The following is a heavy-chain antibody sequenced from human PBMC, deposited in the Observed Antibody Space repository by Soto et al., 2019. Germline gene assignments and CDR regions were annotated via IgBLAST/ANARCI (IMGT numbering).Heavy chain of an antibody. CDR1: GGSISSYY. Sequence: NPSETLSLTCTVSGGSISSYYWSWIRQPAGKGLEWIGRIYTSGSTNYNPSLKSRVTMSVDTSKNQFSLKLSSVTAADTAVYYCARDYYDSSGYYNFDYWGQGTPVPVSS. V-gene: IGHV4-4*07. D-gene: IGHD3-22*01. CDR2: IYTSGST. CDR3: ARDYYDSSGYYNFDY. J-gene: IGHJ4*02.